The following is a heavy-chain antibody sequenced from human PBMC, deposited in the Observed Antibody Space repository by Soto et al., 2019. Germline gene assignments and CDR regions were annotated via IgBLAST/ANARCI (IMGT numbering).Heavy chain of an antibody. V-gene: IGHV3-53*01. CDR3: ARDGRGLGKLSLFEY. Sequence: EVQLVESGGGLIQPGGSLRLSCAASGFTVNSDYMNWIRQTPGKGLEWVAFIYNGESTHYADSVKGRFTISGDRSKNTLYLQMNSLRIEDTAVYYWARDGRGLGKLSLFEYWGQGTLVTVSS. D-gene: IGHD3-16*01. CDR2: IYNGEST. CDR1: GFTVNSDY. J-gene: IGHJ4*02.